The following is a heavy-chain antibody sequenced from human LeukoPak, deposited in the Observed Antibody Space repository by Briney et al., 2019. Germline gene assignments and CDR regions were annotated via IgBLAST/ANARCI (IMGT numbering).Heavy chain of an antibody. V-gene: IGHV3-21*01. CDR2: ISPTGSYI. CDR1: GFTFSSYS. CDR3: ASGPLISYNSSTYPPFDY. Sequence: GGSLRLSCAASGFTFSSYSMNWVRQAPGKGLEWVSSISPTGSYIYYSDSMKGRFTISRDNAKNSLYLQMNSLRAEDTAVYYCASGPLISYNSSTYPPFDYWGQGTPVTVSS. D-gene: IGHD6-6*01. J-gene: IGHJ4*02.